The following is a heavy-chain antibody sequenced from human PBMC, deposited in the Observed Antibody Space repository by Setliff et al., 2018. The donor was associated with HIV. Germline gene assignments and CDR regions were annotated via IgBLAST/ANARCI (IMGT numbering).Heavy chain of an antibody. D-gene: IGHD2-15*01. CDR3: ARTRGESCTGGRCYERFDY. V-gene: IGHV1-2*02. CDR2: INPNSGDT. Sequence: EASVKVSCKASGYTFIDYYIYWVRQAPGQGLEWMGWINPNSGDTDYAQKFQDRVTVTRDTSINTAYMELSRLRSDDTAVFYCARTRGESCTGGRCYERFDYWGQGTLVTVSS. J-gene: IGHJ4*02. CDR1: GYTFIDYY.